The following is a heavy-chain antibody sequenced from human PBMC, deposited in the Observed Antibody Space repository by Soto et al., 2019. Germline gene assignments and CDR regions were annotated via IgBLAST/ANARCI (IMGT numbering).Heavy chain of an antibody. Sequence: EVQLVESGGGLIQPGESLRLSCAVSGFTVSISYMSWVRQAPGKGLEWVSTIYRDGSTYYADSVEGRFTISRDNSKNTLYLQMNSLRAEDTATYYCARGKGIGWYESSDYWGQGTLVTVSS. CDR2: IYRDGST. J-gene: IGHJ4*02. CDR1: GFTVSISY. V-gene: IGHV3-53*01. D-gene: IGHD6-19*01. CDR3: ARGKGIGWYESSDY.